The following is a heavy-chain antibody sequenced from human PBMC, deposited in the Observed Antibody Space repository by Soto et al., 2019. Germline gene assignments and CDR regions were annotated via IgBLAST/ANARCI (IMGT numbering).Heavy chain of an antibody. CDR1: GGSFSDYY. D-gene: IGHD3-3*01. CDR3: ARRYYDFWSGSLNFDY. CDR2: FNQSGGT. V-gene: IGHV4-34*01. Sequence: SETLSLTCAVYGGSFSDYYWSWIRQPPGKGLEWIGEFNQSGGTNYNPSLKSRVTISVDTSKNQFSLKLSSVTAADTAVYYCARRYYDFWSGSLNFDYWGQGTLVTVSS. J-gene: IGHJ4*02.